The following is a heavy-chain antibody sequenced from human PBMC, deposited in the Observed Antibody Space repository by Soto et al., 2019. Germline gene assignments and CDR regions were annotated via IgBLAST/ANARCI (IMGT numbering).Heavy chain of an antibody. Sequence: QVQLVQSGAEVKKPGASVKVSCKVSGYSLTELSMHWVRQAPGKGLEWMGGVDPEDGETFYAQKFQGRVIMTEDTSTDTAYMELNSLRSEDTAMYYRVADRMFGVRAGDYWGQGSLVTVSS. J-gene: IGHJ4*02. CDR2: VDPEDGET. V-gene: IGHV1-24*01. CDR3: VADRMFGVRAGDY. D-gene: IGHD3-3*01. CDR1: GYSLTELS.